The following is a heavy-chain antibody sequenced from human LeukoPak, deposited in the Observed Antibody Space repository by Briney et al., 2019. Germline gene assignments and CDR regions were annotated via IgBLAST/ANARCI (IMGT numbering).Heavy chain of an antibody. CDR3: ARRSYYDSSGYNDY. Sequence: SETLSLTCAVYGGSFSGYYWSWIRQPPGKGLEWIGEINHSGSTNYNPSLKSRVTISVDTSKSQFSLKLSSVTAADTAVYYCARRSYYDSSGYNDYWGQGTLVTVSS. CDR1: GGSFSGYY. D-gene: IGHD3-22*01. J-gene: IGHJ4*02. CDR2: INHSGST. V-gene: IGHV4-34*01.